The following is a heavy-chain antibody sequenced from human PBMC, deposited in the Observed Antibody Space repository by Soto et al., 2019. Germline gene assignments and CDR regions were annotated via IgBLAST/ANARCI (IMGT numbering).Heavy chain of an antibody. CDR1: GASISTSSYH. CDR3: ARLRGHSGTAQFDY. D-gene: IGHD1-1*01. CDR2: VYYSGRT. Sequence: QVQLQESGPGLVKPSETLSLTCTVSGASISTSSYHWGWIRQPPGKGLEWIGSVYYSGRTYYNPSLKSRVTISVDTSRDQFSLKLTSVSAADTALYYCARLRGHSGTAQFDYWGQGTLVIVSS. V-gene: IGHV4-39*01. J-gene: IGHJ4*02.